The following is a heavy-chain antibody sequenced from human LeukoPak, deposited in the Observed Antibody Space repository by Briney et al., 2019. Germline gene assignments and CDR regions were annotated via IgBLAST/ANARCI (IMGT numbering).Heavy chain of an antibody. Sequence: GGSLRVSCAASGFTFSSCAMSWVRQAPGNGLEWVSAISGSGGSTYYADSVKGRFTISRDNSKNTLYLQMNSLRAEDTAVYYCAKGPYAGSIAALLTFDYWGQGTLVTVSS. V-gene: IGHV3-23*01. CDR3: AKGPYAGSIAALLTFDY. J-gene: IGHJ4*02. D-gene: IGHD6-6*01. CDR2: ISGSGGST. CDR1: GFTFSSCA.